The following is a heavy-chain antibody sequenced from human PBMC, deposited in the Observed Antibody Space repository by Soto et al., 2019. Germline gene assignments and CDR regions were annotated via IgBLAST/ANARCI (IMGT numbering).Heavy chain of an antibody. CDR2: IYATGTT. J-gene: IGHJ5*02. D-gene: IGHD1-1*01. CDR1: GASISGFY. Sequence: SETLSLTSTVSGASISGFYWSWIRKSAGKGLEWIGRIYATGTTDYDPSLKSRVMMSVDTSKKQFSLKLRSVTAADTAVYYCVRDGTKTLRDWFDPWGQGISVTVSS. V-gene: IGHV4-4*07. CDR3: VRDGTKTLRDWFDP.